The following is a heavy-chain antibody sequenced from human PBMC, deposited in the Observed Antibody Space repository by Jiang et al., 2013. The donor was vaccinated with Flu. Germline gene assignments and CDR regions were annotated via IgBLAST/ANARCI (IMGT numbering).Heavy chain of an antibody. D-gene: IGHD6-19*01. CDR2: IYPGDSET. V-gene: IGHV5-51*01. CDR3: ARRGYTAGWYGLEY. Sequence: GAEVKKPGESLRISCKGAGYSFSTSWIGWVRQMPGKGLEWMGIIYPGDSETRYSPSFQGQVTISVDKSISTAYLQWTSLKASDTAIYFCARRGYTAGWYGLEYWGQGTLVTVSS. CDR1: GYSFSTSW. J-gene: IGHJ4*02.